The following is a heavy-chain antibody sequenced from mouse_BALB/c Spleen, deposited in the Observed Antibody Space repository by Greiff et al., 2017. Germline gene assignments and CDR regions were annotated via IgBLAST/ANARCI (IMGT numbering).Heavy chain of an antibody. J-gene: IGHJ2*01. D-gene: IGHD1-1*01. CDR1: GYTFTSYW. V-gene: IGHV1-69*02. CDR3: TSPHYGSSYDYFDY. Sequence: QVQLQQPGAELVKPGASVKLSCKASGYTFTSYWMHWVKQRPGQGLEWIGEIDPSDSYTNYNQKFKGKATLTVDTSSSTAYMQLSSLTSEDSAVYYCTSPHYGSSYDYFDYWGQGTTLTVSS. CDR2: IDPSDSYT.